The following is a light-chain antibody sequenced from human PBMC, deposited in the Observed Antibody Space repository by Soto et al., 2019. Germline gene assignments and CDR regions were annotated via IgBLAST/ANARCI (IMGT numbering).Light chain of an antibody. V-gene: IGLV2-14*01. J-gene: IGLJ1*01. Sequence: QSVLTQPASVSGSPGQSITISCTGTSSDVGGYNYVSWYQQRPGKAPKLMIYDVSNRPSGASNRFSGSKSGNTASLAISGLQAEDEADYYCLSYTSSSTYVFGTGTKVTVL. CDR1: SSDVGGYNY. CDR3: LSYTSSSTYV. CDR2: DVS.